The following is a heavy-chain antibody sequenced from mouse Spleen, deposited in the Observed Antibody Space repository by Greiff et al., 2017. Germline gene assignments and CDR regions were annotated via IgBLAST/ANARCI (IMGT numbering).Heavy chain of an antibody. V-gene: IGHV1-15*01. CDR1: GYTFTDYE. J-gene: IGHJ1*03. Sequence: QVQLQQSGAELVRPGASVTLSCKASGYTFTDYEMHWVKQTPVHGLEWIGAIDPETGGTAYNQKFKGKAILTADKSSSTAYMELRSLTSEDSAVYYCTRYGKGWYFDVWGTGTTVTVSS. D-gene: IGHD2-1*01. CDR3: TRYGKGWYFDV. CDR2: IDPETGGT.